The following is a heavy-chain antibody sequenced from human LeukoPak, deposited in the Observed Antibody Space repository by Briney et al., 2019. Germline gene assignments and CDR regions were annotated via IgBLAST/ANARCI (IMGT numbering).Heavy chain of an antibody. CDR1: GGTFSNYV. D-gene: IGHD6-13*01. J-gene: IGHJ4*02. CDR2: IIPVFATA. Sequence: ASVKVSCKASGGTFSNYVISWVRQAPGQGLEWMGGIIPVFATANYAQKFQDRVTITPDESTSTAYMELSSLRSEDTAVYYCARVVSIAAAGKGYLDYWGQGALVTVSS. CDR3: ARVVSIAAAGKGYLDY. V-gene: IGHV1-69*13.